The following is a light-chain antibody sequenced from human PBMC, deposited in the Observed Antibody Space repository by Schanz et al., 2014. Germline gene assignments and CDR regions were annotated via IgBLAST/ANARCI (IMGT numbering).Light chain of an antibody. CDR1: QSVSSSY. CDR3: QHYSMSPL. V-gene: IGKV3-20*01. CDR2: GAS. Sequence: EIVLTQSPGTLSLSPGERATLSCRASQSVSSSYLAWYQQKPGQAPRLLIFGASARPTGIPGRFSGSGSGTDFTLTITRLEPEDFAVYYCQHYSMSPLFGQGTKVEIK. J-gene: IGKJ1*01.